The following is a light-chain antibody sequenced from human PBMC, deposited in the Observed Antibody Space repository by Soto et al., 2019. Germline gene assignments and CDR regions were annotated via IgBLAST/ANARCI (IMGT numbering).Light chain of an antibody. J-gene: IGLJ3*02. Sequence: QSVLTQPPSASGSPGQSVTISCTGTSSDVGAYNYVSWYQQHAGKAPKLVIYEVTKRPSGVPDRFSGSKSANTASLTVSGLQAEDEADYYCSSFASSNTWVFGGGTKVT. V-gene: IGLV2-8*01. CDR3: SSFASSNTWV. CDR2: EVT. CDR1: SSDVGAYNY.